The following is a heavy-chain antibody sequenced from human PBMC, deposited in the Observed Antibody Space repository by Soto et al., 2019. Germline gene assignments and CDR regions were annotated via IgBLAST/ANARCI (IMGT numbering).Heavy chain of an antibody. V-gene: IGHV1-69*04. J-gene: IGHJ4*02. Sequence: VASVKVSCKASGGTFSSYTISWVRQAPGQGLERMGRIIPILGIANYAQKFQGRVTITADKSTSTAYMELSSLRSEDSAVYYCARDRWSSEDYWGQGTLVTVSS. CDR1: GGTFSSYT. CDR3: ARDRWSSEDY. D-gene: IGHD3-10*01. CDR2: IIPILGIA.